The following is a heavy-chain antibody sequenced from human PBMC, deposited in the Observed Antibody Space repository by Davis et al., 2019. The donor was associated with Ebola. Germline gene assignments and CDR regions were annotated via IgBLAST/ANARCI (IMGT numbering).Heavy chain of an antibody. Sequence: SLKISCAASGFTFDDYAMHWVRQAPGKGLEWVSGISWNSGSIGYADSVKGRFTISRDNAKNSLYLQMNSLRAEDTALYYCAKDSSSSSHYYGMDVWGKGTTVTVSS. V-gene: IGHV3-9*01. CDR1: GFTFDDYA. CDR3: AKDSSSSSHYYGMDV. J-gene: IGHJ6*04. D-gene: IGHD6-6*01. CDR2: ISWNSGSI.